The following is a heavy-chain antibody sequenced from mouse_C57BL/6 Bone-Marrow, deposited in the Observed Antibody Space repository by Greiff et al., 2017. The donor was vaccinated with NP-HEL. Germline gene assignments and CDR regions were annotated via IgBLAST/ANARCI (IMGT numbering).Heavy chain of an antibody. J-gene: IGHJ3*01. CDR1: GYTFTDYE. D-gene: IGHD2-10*02. V-gene: IGHV1-15*01. Sequence: QVQLQQSGAELVRPGASVTLSCKASGYTFTDYEMHWVKQTPVHGLEWIGAIDPETGGTAYNQKFKGKAILTADKSSSTAYMELRSLTSEDSAVYYCTRSGYGNYLAWFAYWGQGTLVTVSA. CDR2: IDPETGGT. CDR3: TRSGYGNYLAWFAY.